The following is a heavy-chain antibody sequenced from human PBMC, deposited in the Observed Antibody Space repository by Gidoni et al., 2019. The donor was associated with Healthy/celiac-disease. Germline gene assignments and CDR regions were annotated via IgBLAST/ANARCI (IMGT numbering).Heavy chain of an antibody. CDR3: AKGGPMVRGVITY. CDR1: GFPFSSYA. CDR2: IRGSGGST. J-gene: IGHJ4*02. V-gene: IGHV3-23*01. D-gene: IGHD3-10*01. Sequence: EVQLLESGGGLVQPGGSLRLSCAASGFPFSSYAMSWVRQAPGKGLEWVSAIRGSGGSTYYADSVKGRFTISRDNSKNTLYLQMNSLRAEDTAVYYCAKGGPMVRGVITYWGQGTLVTVSS.